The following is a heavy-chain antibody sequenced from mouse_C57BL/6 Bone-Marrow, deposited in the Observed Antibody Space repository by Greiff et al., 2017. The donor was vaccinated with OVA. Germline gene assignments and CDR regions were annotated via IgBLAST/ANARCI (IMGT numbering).Heavy chain of an antibody. D-gene: IGHD1-1*01. CDR2: ISNGGGST. CDR3: AIITTKRSYFDY. V-gene: IGHV5-12*01. Sequence: DVHLVESGGGLVQPGGSLKLSCAASGFTFSDYYMYWVRQTPEKRLEWVAYISNGGGSTYYPDTVKGRFTISRDNAKNTLYLQMSRLKSEDTAMYYCAIITTKRSYFDYWGQGTTLTVSS. J-gene: IGHJ2*01. CDR1: GFTFSDYY.